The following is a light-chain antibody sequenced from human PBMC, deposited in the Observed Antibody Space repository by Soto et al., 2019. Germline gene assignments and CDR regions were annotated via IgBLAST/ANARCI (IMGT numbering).Light chain of an antibody. CDR3: QHYNSYSEA. CDR2: GAS. Sequence: MMMTQSPATLSVSPGERVTLSCRTSHSVNSHVAWYQQKPGQAPRLLLYGASTRATGIPVRFSGSGFGTEFTLTISSLQSEDFAVYYCQHYNSYSEAFGQGTKVELK. J-gene: IGKJ1*01. V-gene: IGKV3-15*01. CDR1: HSVNSH.